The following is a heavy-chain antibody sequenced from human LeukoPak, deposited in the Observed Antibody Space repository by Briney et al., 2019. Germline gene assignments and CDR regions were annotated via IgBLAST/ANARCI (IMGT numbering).Heavy chain of an antibody. D-gene: IGHD6-6*01. CDR2: IYYSGST. J-gene: IGHJ4*02. CDR1: GGSISSYY. CDR3: ARVKYSSSSPYLDY. Sequence: SETLSLTCTVSGGSISSYYWSWIRQPPGKGLEWIGYIYYSGSTNYNPSLKSRVTISVDTSKNQFSLKLSSVTAADTAVYYCARVKYSSSSPYLDYWGQGTLVTVSS. V-gene: IGHV4-59*01.